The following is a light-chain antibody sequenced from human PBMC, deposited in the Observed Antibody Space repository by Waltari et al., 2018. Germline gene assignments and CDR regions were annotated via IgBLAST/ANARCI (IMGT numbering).Light chain of an antibody. V-gene: IGKV2-28*01. CDR3: MQALQTPYT. Sequence: DIVMTQSPLSLPVTPGEPASISCRSSQSLLHSNGYTFLHCYLQKPGQSPQFLIYMGSNRAAGVPDRFSGSGSGTDFILKITRVEAEDVGVYYCMQALQTPYTFGQGTKLEIK. J-gene: IGKJ2*01. CDR1: QSLLHSNGYTF. CDR2: MGS.